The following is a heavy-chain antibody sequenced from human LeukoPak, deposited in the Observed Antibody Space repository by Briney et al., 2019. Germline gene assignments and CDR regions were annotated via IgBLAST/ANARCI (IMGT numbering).Heavy chain of an antibody. D-gene: IGHD6-19*01. J-gene: IGHJ5*02. Sequence: GESLKISCEGSGYSFTSYWIVWVRQMPGKGLEWMGIIYPGDSDTRYSPSFRGQVTISADKSISTAYLQWSSLKASDTAMYYCARGIAVAGTAVRFDPWGQGTLVTVSS. CDR1: GYSFTSYW. V-gene: IGHV5-51*01. CDR2: IYPGDSDT. CDR3: ARGIAVAGTAVRFDP.